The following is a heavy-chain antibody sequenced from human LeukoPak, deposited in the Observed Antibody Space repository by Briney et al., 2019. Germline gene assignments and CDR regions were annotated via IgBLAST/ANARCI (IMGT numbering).Heavy chain of an antibody. CDR3: ARADLPAADFDY. Sequence: PSETLSLTCTVSGGSISSYYWSWIRQPPGKGLEWIGYFYYSGSTNYNPSLKSRVTTSVDTSKNQFSLKLSSVPAADTAVYYCARADLPAADFDYWGQGTLVTVSS. D-gene: IGHD2-2*01. CDR2: FYYSGST. CDR1: GGSISSYY. V-gene: IGHV4-59*01. J-gene: IGHJ4*02.